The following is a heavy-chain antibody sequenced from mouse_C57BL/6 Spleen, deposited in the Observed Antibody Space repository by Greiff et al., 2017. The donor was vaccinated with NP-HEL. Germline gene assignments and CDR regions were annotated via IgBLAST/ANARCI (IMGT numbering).Heavy chain of an antibody. J-gene: IGHJ3*01. CDR1: GYTFTSYW. D-gene: IGHD2-1*01. CDR3: ATGDGTPFN. Sequence: QVQLQQSGAELVKPGASVKLSCKASGYTFTSYWMQWVKQRPGQGLEWIGEIDPSDSYTNYNQKFKGKATLTVDTSSSTAYMQLSSLTSEDSAVYYCATGDGTPFNWGQGTLVTVSA. V-gene: IGHV1-50*01. CDR2: IDPSDSYT.